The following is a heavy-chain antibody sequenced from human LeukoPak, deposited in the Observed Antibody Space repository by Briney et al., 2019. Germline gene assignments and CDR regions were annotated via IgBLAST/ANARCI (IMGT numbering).Heavy chain of an antibody. CDR2: IIPILGIA. CDR1: GGTFSSYA. D-gene: IGHD6-19*01. J-gene: IGHJ6*02. Sequence: SVKVSCKASGGTFSSYAISWVRQAPGQGLEWMGRIIPILGIANHAQKFQGRVTITADKSTSTAYMELSSLRSEDTAVYYCARDHMAGNYYYYGMDVWGQGTTVTVSS. V-gene: IGHV1-69*04. CDR3: ARDHMAGNYYYYGMDV.